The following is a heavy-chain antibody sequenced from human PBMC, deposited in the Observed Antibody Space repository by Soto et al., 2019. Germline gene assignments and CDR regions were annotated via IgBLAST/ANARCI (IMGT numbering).Heavy chain of an antibody. V-gene: IGHV7-4-1*01. CDR2: INTNTGNP. D-gene: IGHD1-20*01. CDR3: ARELRPYTSINYYYYGMDV. J-gene: IGHJ6*02. CDR1: GYTFTSYA. Sequence: ASVKVSCKASGYTFTSYAMNWVRQAPGQGLEWMGWINTNTGNPTYAQGFTGRFVFSLDTPVSTPYLQTCSHTAEDTAVYYYARELRPYTSINYYYYGMDVWGQGTTVTVSS.